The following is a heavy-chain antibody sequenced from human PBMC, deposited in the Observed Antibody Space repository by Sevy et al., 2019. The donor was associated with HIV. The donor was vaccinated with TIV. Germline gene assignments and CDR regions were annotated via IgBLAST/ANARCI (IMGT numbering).Heavy chain of an antibody. J-gene: IGHJ4*02. CDR1: GSTLTKLS. CDR3: ATTKDYYDSSGSPFDY. D-gene: IGHD3-22*01. Sequence: ASVKVSCKVSGSTLTKLSMHWVRQVPGKGLEWMVSFDPEDGETIYARKFQGRVTMTEDTSTDTAYMVLSSLRSEDTAVYHCATTKDYYDSSGSPFDYWGQGTLVTVSS. CDR2: FDPEDGET. V-gene: IGHV1-24*01.